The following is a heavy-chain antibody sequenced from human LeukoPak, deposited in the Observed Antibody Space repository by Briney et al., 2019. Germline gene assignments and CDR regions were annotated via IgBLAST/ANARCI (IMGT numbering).Heavy chain of an antibody. CDR3: ARIGDSSGLDY. Sequence: PGRSLRLSCVASGFTFSSYAMHWVRQAPGKGLEWVAVIWYDGSNKYYADSVKGRFTISRDNSKNTLYLQMNSLRAEDTAVYYCARIGDSSGLDYWGQGTLVTVSS. CDR1: GFTFSSYA. J-gene: IGHJ4*02. V-gene: IGHV3-33*08. CDR2: IWYDGSNK. D-gene: IGHD3-22*01.